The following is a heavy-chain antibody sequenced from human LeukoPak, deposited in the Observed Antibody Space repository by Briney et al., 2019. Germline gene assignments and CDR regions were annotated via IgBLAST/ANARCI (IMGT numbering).Heavy chain of an antibody. D-gene: IGHD5-18*01. Sequence: SETLSLTCAVYGGSFSGYYWSWIRQPPGKGLEWIGEINHSGSTNYNPSLKSRVTISVDTSKNQFSLKLSSVTAADTAVYYCARGTSIGLLDYWGQGTLVTVSS. J-gene: IGHJ4*02. CDR2: INHSGST. V-gene: IGHV4-34*01. CDR1: GGSFSGYY. CDR3: ARGTSIGLLDY.